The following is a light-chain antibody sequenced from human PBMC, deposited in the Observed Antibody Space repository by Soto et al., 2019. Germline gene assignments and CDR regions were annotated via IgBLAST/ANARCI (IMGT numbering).Light chain of an antibody. V-gene: IGKV3-20*01. Sequence: EIVLTQFPGTLSLSPGERGTLSCRASQSLSNTYLAWYQQKPGQPPRLLIYGASSRATGIPDRFSGSGSGTDFTLTIGRLEPEDFAVYYCQQYGTSPPVTFGGGTKVDIK. J-gene: IGKJ4*01. CDR2: GAS. CDR1: QSLSNTY. CDR3: QQYGTSPPVT.